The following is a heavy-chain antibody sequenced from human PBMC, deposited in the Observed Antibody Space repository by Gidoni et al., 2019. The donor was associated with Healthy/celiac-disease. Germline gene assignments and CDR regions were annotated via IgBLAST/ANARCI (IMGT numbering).Heavy chain of an antibody. V-gene: IGHV3-21*01. D-gene: IGHD6-13*01. CDR2: ISSSSSYI. Sequence: EVQLVESGGGLVKPGGSLRLSCAASGFTFSSSSMNWVRQAPGKGLEWVSSISSSSSYIYYADSVKGRFTISRDNAKNSLYLQMNSLRAEDTAVYYCARDRFKGIAAAGTSVGDWFDPWGQGTLVTVSS. CDR3: ARDRFKGIAAAGTSVGDWFDP. CDR1: GFTFSSSS. J-gene: IGHJ5*02.